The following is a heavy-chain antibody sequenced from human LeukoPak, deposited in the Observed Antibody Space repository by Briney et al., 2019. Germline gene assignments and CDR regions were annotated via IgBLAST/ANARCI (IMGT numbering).Heavy chain of an antibody. CDR1: GGSIRSGGYS. CDR3: ARTWIQLWPEEYYFDY. Sequence: SQTLSLTCAVSGGSIRSGGYSWSWIRQPPGKGLEWIGYIYHSGSTYYNPSLKSRVTISVDRSKNQFSLKLSSVTAADTAVYYCARTWIQLWPEEYYFDYWGQGTLVTVSS. D-gene: IGHD5-18*01. V-gene: IGHV4-30-2*01. J-gene: IGHJ4*02. CDR2: IYHSGST.